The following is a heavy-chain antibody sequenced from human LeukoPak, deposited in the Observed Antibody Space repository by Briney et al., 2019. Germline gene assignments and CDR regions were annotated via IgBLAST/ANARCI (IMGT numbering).Heavy chain of an antibody. CDR2: IIHSGST. J-gene: IGHJ6*02. V-gene: IGHV4-34*12. CDR1: GGSFSGYY. D-gene: IGHD3-10*01. Sequence: SETLSLTCAVYGGSFSGYYWSWIRQPPGKGLEWIGEIIHSGSTNYNPSLKSRVTISVDTSKNQFSLKLSSVTAADTAVYYCARVGFGITMVRGVIRYGMDVWGQGTTVTVSS. CDR3: ARVGFGITMVRGVIRYGMDV.